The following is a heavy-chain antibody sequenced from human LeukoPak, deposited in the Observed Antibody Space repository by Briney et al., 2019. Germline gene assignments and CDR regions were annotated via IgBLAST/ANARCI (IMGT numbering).Heavy chain of an antibody. Sequence: GRSLRLSCAASGFTFSSYGMHWVRQAPGKGLEWVAVIWYDGSNKYYADSVKGRFTISRDNSKNTLYLQMNSLRAEDTAVYYCARDIVGCSGGSCYSYYYYYYGMDVWGQETTVTVSS. CDR2: IWYDGSNK. D-gene: IGHD2-15*01. CDR3: ARDIVGCSGGSCYSYYYYYYGMDV. CDR1: GFTFSSYG. J-gene: IGHJ6*02. V-gene: IGHV3-33*01.